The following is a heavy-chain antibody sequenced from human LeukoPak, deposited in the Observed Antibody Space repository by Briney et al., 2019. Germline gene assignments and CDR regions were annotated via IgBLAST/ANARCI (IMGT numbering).Heavy chain of an antibody. CDR1: GGSISSSSYY. J-gene: IGHJ4*02. D-gene: IGHD3-22*01. V-gene: IGHV4-39*07. Sequence: SETLSLTCTVSGGSISSSSYYWGWIRQPPGKGLEWIGSIYYSGSTYYNPSLKSRVTISVDTSKNQFSLKLSSVTAADTAVYYCARTTHYDSSIDYWGQGTLVTVSS. CDR2: IYYSGST. CDR3: ARTTHYDSSIDY.